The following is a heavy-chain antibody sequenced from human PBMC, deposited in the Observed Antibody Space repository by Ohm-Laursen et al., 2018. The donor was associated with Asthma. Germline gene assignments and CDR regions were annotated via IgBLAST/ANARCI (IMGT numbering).Heavy chain of an antibody. Sequence: SLRLSCSASGFTFSSYTMSWVRQAPGKGLEWVANIKQDGSEKYYVDSVKGRFTMSRDNAKKSLYLQMNSLRAEDTAVYYCAGGYSYGTLDYWGQGTLVTVSS. D-gene: IGHD5-18*01. CDR1: GFTFSSYT. V-gene: IGHV3-7*01. CDR3: AGGYSYGTLDY. CDR2: IKQDGSEK. J-gene: IGHJ4*02.